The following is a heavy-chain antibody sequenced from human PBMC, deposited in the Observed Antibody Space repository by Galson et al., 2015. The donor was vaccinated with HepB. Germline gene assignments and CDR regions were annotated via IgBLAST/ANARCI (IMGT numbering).Heavy chain of an antibody. CDR3: QAYCGGDCYPDAFDI. V-gene: IGHV3-7*01. CDR2: IKQDGSEK. Sequence: SLRLSCAASGFTFSSYWMSWVRQAPGKGLEWVANIKQDGSEKYYVDSVKGRFTISRDNAKNSLYLQMNSLRAEDTAVYYCQAYCGGDCYPDAFDIWGQGTMVTVSS. D-gene: IGHD2-21*01. CDR1: GFTFSSYW. J-gene: IGHJ3*02.